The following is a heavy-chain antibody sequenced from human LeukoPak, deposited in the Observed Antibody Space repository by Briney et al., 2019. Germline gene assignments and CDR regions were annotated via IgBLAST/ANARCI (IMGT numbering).Heavy chain of an antibody. V-gene: IGHV4-34*01. Sequence: SETLSLTCAVYGGSFSGYYWSWIRQPPGKGLEWIGEINHSGSTNYNPSLKSRVTISVDTSKNQFSLKLSSVTAADTAVYYCARGGEYSAFDIWGQGTMVTVSS. CDR2: INHSGST. J-gene: IGHJ3*02. CDR3: ARGGEYSAFDI. D-gene: IGHD4-11*01. CDR1: GGSFSGYY.